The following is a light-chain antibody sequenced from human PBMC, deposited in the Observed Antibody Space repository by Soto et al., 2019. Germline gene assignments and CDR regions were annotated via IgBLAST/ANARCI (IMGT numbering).Light chain of an antibody. J-gene: IGLJ1*01. Sequence: QSALTQPASVSESPGQSITISCTGTSSDVGAYNYVSWYQLHPGKAPKLIISEVSNRPSGVSSRFSGSKSANTASLTISGLQAEDEADYYCSSYTRSSTQVFGTGTKLTVL. CDR2: EVS. V-gene: IGLV2-14*01. CDR3: SSYTRSSTQV. CDR1: SSDVGAYNY.